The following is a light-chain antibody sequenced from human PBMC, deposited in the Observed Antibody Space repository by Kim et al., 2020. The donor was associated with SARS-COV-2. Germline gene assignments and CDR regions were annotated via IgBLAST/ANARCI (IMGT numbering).Light chain of an antibody. Sequence: PGQTARISCGGDNIGTKVVNWYQQKPGQAPFLVIFYDTDRPSGIPERFSGSNSGNTATLTISRVEAGDEADYYCQLWDSRSDHWVFGGGTKLTVL. CDR2: YDT. V-gene: IGLV3-21*04. CDR1: NIGTKV. CDR3: QLWDSRSDHWV. J-gene: IGLJ3*02.